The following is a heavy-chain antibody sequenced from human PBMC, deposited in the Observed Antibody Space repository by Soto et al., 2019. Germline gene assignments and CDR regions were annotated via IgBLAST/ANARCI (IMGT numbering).Heavy chain of an antibody. CDR3: ARGPWRGWLRTYYFDY. CDR1: GGSFSGYY. V-gene: IGHV4-34*01. Sequence: SETLSLTCAVYGGSFSGYYWSWIRQPPGKGLEWIGEINHSGSTNYNPSLKSRVTISVDTSKNQFSLKLSPVTAADTAVYYCARGPWRGWLRTYYFDYWGQGTLVTVSS. D-gene: IGHD5-12*01. CDR2: INHSGST. J-gene: IGHJ4*02.